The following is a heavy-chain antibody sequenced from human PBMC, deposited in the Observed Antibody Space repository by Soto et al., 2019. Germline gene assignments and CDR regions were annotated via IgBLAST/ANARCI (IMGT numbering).Heavy chain of an antibody. J-gene: IGHJ4*02. CDR2: IYWDDDK. D-gene: IGHD4-17*01. CDR3: AHGYDYDDYFAY. CDR1: GFSLSTSGVG. V-gene: IGHV2-5*02. Sequence: QITLKESGPTLVKPTQTLTLTCTFSGFSLSTSGVGVGWIRQPPGKALEWLALIYWDDDKRYSPSLNSRLTITQDTSKDQVVRTMTNMDPVHTATYYCAHGYDYDDYFAYWGQGTLVTVSS.